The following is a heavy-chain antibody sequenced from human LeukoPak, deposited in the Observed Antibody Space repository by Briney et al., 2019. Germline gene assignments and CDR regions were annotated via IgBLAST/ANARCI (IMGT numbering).Heavy chain of an antibody. J-gene: IGHJ3*02. CDR3: VRDHLWAFDI. V-gene: IGHV3-48*02. D-gene: IGHD3-10*01. Sequence: GGSLRLSCVASGFTFSTYSMNWVRQAPGKGLEWVSYISSSSNTIYYADSVKGRFTVSRDNAKNSLYLQMNSLRDEDSAVYYCVRDHLWAFDIWGQGTMVTVSS. CDR1: GFTFSTYS. CDR2: ISSSSNTI.